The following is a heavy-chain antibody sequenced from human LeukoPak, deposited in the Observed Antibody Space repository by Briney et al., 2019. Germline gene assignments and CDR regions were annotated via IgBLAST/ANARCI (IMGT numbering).Heavy chain of an antibody. CDR1: GFTVSSNY. D-gene: IGHD3-10*01. Sequence: GGSLRLSCAASGFTVSSNYMSWVRQAPGKGLEWVSVIYSGGSTYYADSVKGRFTISRDNSKNTLYLQMNSLRAEDTAVYYCAGHGSGSCRGPGPYYYYGMDVWGKGTTVTVSS. CDR2: IYSGGST. J-gene: IGHJ6*04. V-gene: IGHV3-53*01. CDR3: AGHGSGSCRGPGPYYYYGMDV.